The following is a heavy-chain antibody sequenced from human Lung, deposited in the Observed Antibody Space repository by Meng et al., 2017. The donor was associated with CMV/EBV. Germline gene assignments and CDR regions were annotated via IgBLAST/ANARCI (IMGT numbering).Heavy chain of an antibody. D-gene: IGHD2-8*02. CDR2: MNPNSGGT. CDR3: ARVKRYCTGGTCSATGYYGMDV. Sequence: ASVXVSXKASGYIFTAYYINWVRQAPGQGPEWMGWMNPNSGGTNYAQKFQGRITMTGDTSITTAYMELSRLRSDDMAVYHCARVKRYCTGGTCSATGYYGMDVXGQGXTVTVSS. J-gene: IGHJ6*02. V-gene: IGHV1-2*02. CDR1: GYIFTAYY.